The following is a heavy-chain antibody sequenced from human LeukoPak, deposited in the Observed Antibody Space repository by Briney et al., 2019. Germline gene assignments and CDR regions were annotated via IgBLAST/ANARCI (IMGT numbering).Heavy chain of an antibody. V-gene: IGHV1-69*04. J-gene: IGHJ4*02. Sequence: ASVTVSCKASGGTFISYAISWVRQAPGQGLEWMGRIIPIFGIANYAQKFQGRVTITADKSTSTAYMELSSLRSEDTAVYYCARDHYYDSSGYYGGYWGQGTLVTVSS. CDR1: GGTFISYA. CDR3: ARDHYYDSSGYYGGY. CDR2: IIPIFGIA. D-gene: IGHD3-22*01.